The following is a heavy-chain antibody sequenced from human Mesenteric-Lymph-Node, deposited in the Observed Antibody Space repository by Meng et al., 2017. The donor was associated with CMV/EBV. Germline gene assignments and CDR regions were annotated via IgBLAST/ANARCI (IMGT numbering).Heavy chain of an antibody. Sequence: TFNTYAMTWVRQAPGKGLEWVSVISGSGGSTYYADSVKGRFTISRDNSKNTLYLQMNSLRAEDTAVYYCAKSYYYGSGSPSRGAFDIWGQGTMVTVSS. V-gene: IGHV3-23*01. CDR3: AKSYYYGSGSPSRGAFDI. D-gene: IGHD3-10*01. J-gene: IGHJ3*02. CDR1: TFNTYA. CDR2: ISGSGGST.